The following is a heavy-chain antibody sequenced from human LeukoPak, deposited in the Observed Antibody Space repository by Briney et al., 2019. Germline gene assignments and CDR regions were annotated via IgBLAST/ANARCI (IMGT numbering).Heavy chain of an antibody. CDR1: GYTFTGYY. V-gene: IGHV1-2*02. CDR2: INPNSGGT. Sequence: ASVKVSCKASGYTFTGYYMHWVRQAPGQGLEWMGWINPNSGGTNYAQKFQGRVTMTRDTSTSTAYMELSSLRSEDTAVYYCASGYYDILTGYRSPLDYWGQGTLVTVSS. CDR3: ASGYYDILTGYRSPLDY. J-gene: IGHJ4*02. D-gene: IGHD3-9*01.